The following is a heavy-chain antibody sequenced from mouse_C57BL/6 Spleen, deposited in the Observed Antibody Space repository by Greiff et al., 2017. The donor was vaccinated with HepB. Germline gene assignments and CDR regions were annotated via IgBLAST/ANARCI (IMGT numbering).Heavy chain of an antibody. V-gene: IGHV5-17*01. CDR3: AKSIYYYGSYYAMDY. CDR2: ISSGSSTI. CDR1: GFTFSDYG. D-gene: IGHD1-1*01. Sequence: EVQGVESGGGLVKPGGSLKLSCAASGFTFSDYGMHWVRQAPEKGLEWVAYISSGSSTIYYADTVKGRFTISRDNAKNTLFLQMTSLRSEDTAMYYCAKSIYYYGSYYAMDYWGQGTSVTVSS. J-gene: IGHJ4*01.